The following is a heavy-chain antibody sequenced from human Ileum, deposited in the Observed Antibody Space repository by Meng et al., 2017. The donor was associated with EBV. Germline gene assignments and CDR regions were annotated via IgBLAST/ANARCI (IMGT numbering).Heavy chain of an antibody. CDR2: IHSDGSRT. V-gene: IGHV3-74*01. CDR1: TLTFSTYW. J-gene: IGHJ4*02. D-gene: IGHD6-25*01. CDR3: ASLSGHGGY. Sequence: EGQLVESGGGLVPPGGSLRLACAASTLTFSTYWMDWVRQAPGQGLVWVSRIHSDGSRTTYADSVRGRFTISRDNAKNTFYLEMNSLRGEDTAVYYCASLSGHGGYWGQGTLVTVSS.